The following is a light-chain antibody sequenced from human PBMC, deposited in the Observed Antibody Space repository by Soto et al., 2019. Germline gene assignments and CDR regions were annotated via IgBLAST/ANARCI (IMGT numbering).Light chain of an antibody. J-gene: IGKJ4*01. Sequence: DIQMTQSPSSLSASVGDRVTITCRASQSISDYLNWYQQKPGKAPNLLIYASSILQSGVPSRFSGSGSGTDFTLTITSLQPEDCATYYFQQSRGTSLTFGGGTKVEVK. CDR3: QQSRGTSLT. CDR1: QSISDY. V-gene: IGKV1-39*01. CDR2: ASS.